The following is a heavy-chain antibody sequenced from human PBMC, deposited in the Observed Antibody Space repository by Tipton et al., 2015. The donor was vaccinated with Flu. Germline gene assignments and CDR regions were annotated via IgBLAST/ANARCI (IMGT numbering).Heavy chain of an antibody. J-gene: IGHJ6*02. CDR2: VDDRGSS. Sequence: TLSLTCNVSGRSIRDYYWSWIRQPPGKAPEWIGYVDDRGSSNKNPSLRSRVTISVDTSKNRFSLKLSSVTAADTAVYYCARDSAAHYGKDVWGQGTTVTVSS. CDR3: ARDSAAHYGKDV. D-gene: IGHD6-13*01. CDR1: GRSIRDYY. V-gene: IGHV4-59*08.